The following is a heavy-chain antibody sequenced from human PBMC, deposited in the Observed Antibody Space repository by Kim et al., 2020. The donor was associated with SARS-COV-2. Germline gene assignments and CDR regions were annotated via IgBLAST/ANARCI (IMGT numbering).Heavy chain of an antibody. CDR1: GGSVSGGGYY. V-gene: IGHV4-31*03. CDR3: ARTHTIAVAGMDV. D-gene: IGHD6-19*01. Sequence: SETLSLTCTVSGGSVSGGGYYWSWIRQHPGKGLEWIGHIYYSGSTYYNPSLKSRVIISVDTSKNQFSLKLSSVTAADTAVYYCARTHTIAVAGMDVWGQGTTVTVS. CDR2: IYYSGST. J-gene: IGHJ6*02.